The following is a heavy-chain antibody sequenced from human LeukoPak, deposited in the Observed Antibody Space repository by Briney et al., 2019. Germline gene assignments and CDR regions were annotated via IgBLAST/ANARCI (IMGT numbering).Heavy chain of an antibody. V-gene: IGHV4-34*01. J-gene: IGHJ5*02. Sequence: SETLSLTCAVYGGCFSGYYWSWIRQPPGKGLEWIGEINHSGSTNYNPSLKSRVTISVDTSKNQFSLKLSSVTAADTAVYYCARGDLGYCSGGSCYGDWFDPWGQGTLVTVSS. CDR2: INHSGST. CDR3: ARGDLGYCSGGSCYGDWFDP. D-gene: IGHD2-15*01. CDR1: GGCFSGYY.